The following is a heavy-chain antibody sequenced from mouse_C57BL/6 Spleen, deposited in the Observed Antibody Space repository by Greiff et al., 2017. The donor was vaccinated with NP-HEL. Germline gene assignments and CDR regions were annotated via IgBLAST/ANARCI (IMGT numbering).Heavy chain of an antibody. Sequence: EVQGVESGGGLVKPGGSLKLSCAASGFTFSSYAMSWVRQTPEKRLEWVATISDGGSYTYYPDNVKGRFTISRDNAKNNLYLQMSHLTSEDTAMYYCARDGRFGVVDYYGYRGQGTTLTVSS. V-gene: IGHV5-4*01. CDR1: GFTFSSYA. D-gene: IGHD1-1*01. CDR2: ISDGGSYT. CDR3: ARDGRFGVVDYYGY. J-gene: IGHJ2*01.